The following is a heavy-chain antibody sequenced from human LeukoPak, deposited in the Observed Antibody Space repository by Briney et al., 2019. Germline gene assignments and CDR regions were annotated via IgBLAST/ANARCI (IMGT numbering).Heavy chain of an antibody. CDR1: GGSISSYY. CDR2: IYYSGST. D-gene: IGHD4-23*01. J-gene: IGHJ4*02. V-gene: IGHV4-59*06. CDR3: ARVYGGNPFFDY. Sequence: SETLSLTCTVSGGSISSYYWSWIRQPPGKGLEWIGYIYYSGSTYYNPSLKSRVTISVDTSKNQFSLKLSSVTAADTAVYYCARVYGGNPFFDYWGQGTLVTVSS.